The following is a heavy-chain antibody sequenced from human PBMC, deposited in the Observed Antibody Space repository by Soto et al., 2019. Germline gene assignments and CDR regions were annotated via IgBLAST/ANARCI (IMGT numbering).Heavy chain of an antibody. V-gene: IGHV1-69*13. CDR3: ARDIWRYYGDYPDYYYYGMDV. D-gene: IGHD4-17*01. CDR1: GGTFSSYA. CDR2: IIPIFGTA. J-gene: IGHJ6*02. Sequence: SVKVSCKASGGTFSSYAISWVRQAPGQGLEWMGGIIPIFGTANYAQKFQGRVTITADESTSTAYMELSSLRSEDTAVYYCARDIWRYYGDYPDYYYYGMDVWGQGTTVTVSS.